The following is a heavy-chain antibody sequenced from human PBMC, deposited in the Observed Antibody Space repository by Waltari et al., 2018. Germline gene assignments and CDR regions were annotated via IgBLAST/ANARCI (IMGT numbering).Heavy chain of an antibody. CDR2: ISGSGGST. V-gene: IGHV3-23*01. Sequence: EVQLLESGGGLVQPGGSLRLSCAASGFTFSSYAMSWVRQAPGKGLEWVSAISGSGGSTYYADSVKGRFTISRDNSKNTLYLQMNSLRAEDTAVYYCAKEPAAAGYPAEYFQHWGQGTLVTVSS. CDR3: AKEPAAAGYPAEYFQH. D-gene: IGHD6-13*01. CDR1: GFTFSSYA. J-gene: IGHJ1*01.